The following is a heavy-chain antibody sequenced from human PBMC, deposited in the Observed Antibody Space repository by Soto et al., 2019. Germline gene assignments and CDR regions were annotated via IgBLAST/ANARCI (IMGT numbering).Heavy chain of an antibody. J-gene: IGHJ5*02. V-gene: IGHV3-30*18. CDR3: AKDPRPWGGNLVDWFDP. CDR2: ISYDGSNK. D-gene: IGHD2-15*01. CDR1: GFTFSSYG. Sequence: QVQLVESGGGVVQPGRSPRLSCAASGFTFSSYGMHWVRQAPGKGLEWVAVISYDGSNKYYADSVKGRFTISRDNSKNTLYLQMNSRRAEDTAVYYCAKDPRPWGGNLVDWFDPWGQGTLVTVSS.